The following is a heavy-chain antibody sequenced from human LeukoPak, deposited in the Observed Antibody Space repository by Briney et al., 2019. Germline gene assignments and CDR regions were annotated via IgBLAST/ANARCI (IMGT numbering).Heavy chain of an antibody. V-gene: IGHV4-39*01. CDR2: IYYSGST. CDR3: FSRGMVRDFDY. J-gene: IGHJ4*02. Sequence: SETLSLTCTVSGGSISSSSYYWGWIRQPPGKGLEWIGSIYYSGSTYYNPSLKSRVTISVDTSKNQFSLKLSSVTAADTAVYYCFSRGMVRDFDYWAREPWSPSPQ. CDR1: GGSISSSSYY. D-gene: IGHD3-10*01.